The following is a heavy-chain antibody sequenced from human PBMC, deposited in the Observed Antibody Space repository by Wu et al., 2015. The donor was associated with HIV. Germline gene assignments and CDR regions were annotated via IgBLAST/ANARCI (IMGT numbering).Heavy chain of an antibody. CDR1: GGTFSSYG. D-gene: IGHD1-1*01. J-gene: IGHJ6*03. Sequence: VQLVQSGAEVKKPGSSVKVSCKTSGGTFSSYGVSWVRQAPGQGLEWMGGFTTIFGTANYAQKFQDRVTITADESTGTAYMELRSLRSEDTAVYYCARDLFSAQIGTDYYYYYYMDVWGKGTTVTVSS. CDR2: FTTIFGTA. V-gene: IGHV1-69*12. CDR3: ARDLFSAQIGTDYYYYYYMDV.